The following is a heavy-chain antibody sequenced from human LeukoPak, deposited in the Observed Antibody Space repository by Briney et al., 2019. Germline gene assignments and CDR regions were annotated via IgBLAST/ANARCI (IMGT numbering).Heavy chain of an antibody. CDR2: ISGSGGST. J-gene: IGHJ3*02. D-gene: IGHD3-22*01. Sequence: GGPLRLSCAASGFTFSSYAMIWVRQAPGKGLEWVSAISGSGGSTYYADSVKGRFTISRDNSKNTLYLQMNSLRAEDTAVYYCAKPKTYYYDSSGYYYQHDAFDIWGQGTMVTVSS. CDR3: AKPKTYYYDSSGYYYQHDAFDI. V-gene: IGHV3-23*01. CDR1: GFTFSSYA.